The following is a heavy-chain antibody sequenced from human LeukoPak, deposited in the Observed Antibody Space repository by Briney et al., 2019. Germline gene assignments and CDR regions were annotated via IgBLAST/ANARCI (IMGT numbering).Heavy chain of an antibody. CDR2: ISRNSGSI. V-gene: IGHV3-9*01. Sequence: PGGSLTLSCAASGFTFDDYAMHWVPQAPGKGLEWVSGISRNSGSIGYADSVEGRFTISRDNAKNSLYLQMNSLSAEDTAVYYCARLGATGFDYWGQGTLVTVSS. CDR1: GFTFDDYA. CDR3: ARLGATGFDY. J-gene: IGHJ4*02. D-gene: IGHD1-26*01.